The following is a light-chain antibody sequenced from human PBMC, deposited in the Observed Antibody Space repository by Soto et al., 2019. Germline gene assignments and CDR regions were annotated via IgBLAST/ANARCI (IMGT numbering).Light chain of an antibody. CDR3: QQSYNSPPIT. V-gene: IGKV1-39*01. Sequence: DIQMTQSPSSLSASVGDSVTITCRASQSITVYLNWYQQKAGQAPKLLIYAASSLQSGVPSRFIGGGSRTEFTLNISSLQPDDFATDYCQQSYNSPPITFGGGTRL. CDR2: AAS. J-gene: IGKJ4*01. CDR1: QSITVY.